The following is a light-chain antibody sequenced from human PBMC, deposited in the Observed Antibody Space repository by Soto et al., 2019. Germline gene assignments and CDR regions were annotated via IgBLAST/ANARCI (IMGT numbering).Light chain of an antibody. CDR1: QSVSSSY. CDR2: GAS. CDR3: QQYGSSPRT. Sequence: IVLTQSPGTLSLSPGERATLSCRASQSVSSSYLAWYQQKPGQAPRLLSYGASSRATGIPDRFSGSGSGTDFTLTISRLEPEDFAVFYCQQYGSSPRTFGQGTKVDI. J-gene: IGKJ1*01. V-gene: IGKV3-20*01.